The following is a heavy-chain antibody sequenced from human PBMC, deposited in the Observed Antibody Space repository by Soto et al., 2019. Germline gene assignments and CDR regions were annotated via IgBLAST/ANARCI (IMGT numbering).Heavy chain of an antibody. CDR3: ATSDYGDYGYFYAMDV. J-gene: IGHJ6*02. CDR2: ISSDGTDKKYANNK. CDR1: GFTF. V-gene: IGHV3-30-3*01. D-gene: IGHD4-17*01. Sequence: GGSLRLSCAASGFTFWVRQAPGKGLEWVALISSDGTDKKYANNKYYADSVKGRFTISRDNSKNTVYLQMNSLRAEDTAVYYCATSDYGDYGYFYAMDVWGQGTAVTVSS.